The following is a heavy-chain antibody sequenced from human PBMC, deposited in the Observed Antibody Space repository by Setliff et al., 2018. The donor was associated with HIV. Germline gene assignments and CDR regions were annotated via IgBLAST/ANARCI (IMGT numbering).Heavy chain of an antibody. Sequence: GESLKISCEASGFNFTSHWIGWVRQMPGRGLEWMAIIFPGDSDVRKSPSFQGQVTISADKSIDTAYLQWSSLKASDTAMYYCARFRYSGSYYVGDAFDIWGQGTMVTVSS. CDR3: ARFRYSGSYYVGDAFDI. D-gene: IGHD1-26*01. V-gene: IGHV5-51*01. CDR2: IFPGDSDV. CDR1: GFNFTSHW. J-gene: IGHJ3*02.